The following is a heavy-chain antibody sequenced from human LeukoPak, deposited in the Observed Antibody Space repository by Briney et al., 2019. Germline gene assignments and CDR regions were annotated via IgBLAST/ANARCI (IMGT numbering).Heavy chain of an antibody. CDR1: GFTFSSYA. J-gene: IGHJ4*02. D-gene: IGHD3-22*01. Sequence: GGSLRLSCAASGFTFSSYAMIWVRQAPGKGLEWVSGISGSDGTTFYADSVKGRFTISRDNSKNTLYLRMNSLRAEDTAVYYCAKKDYSDTSGSDYWGQGTLVTVSS. CDR2: ISGSDGTT. CDR3: AKKDYSDTSGSDY. V-gene: IGHV3-23*01.